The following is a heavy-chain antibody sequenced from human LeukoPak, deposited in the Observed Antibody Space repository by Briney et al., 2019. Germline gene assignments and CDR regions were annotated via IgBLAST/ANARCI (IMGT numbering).Heavy chain of an antibody. Sequence: SVKVSCKASGGTFSSYAISWVRQAPGQGLEWMGGIIPIFGTANYAQKFQGRVTITTDESTSTAYMELSSLRSEDTAVYYCSRDQGYSYGQGASDWFDPWGQGTLVTVSS. J-gene: IGHJ5*02. D-gene: IGHD5-18*01. CDR3: SRDQGYSYGQGASDWFDP. V-gene: IGHV1-69*05. CDR1: GGTFSSYA. CDR2: IIPIFGTA.